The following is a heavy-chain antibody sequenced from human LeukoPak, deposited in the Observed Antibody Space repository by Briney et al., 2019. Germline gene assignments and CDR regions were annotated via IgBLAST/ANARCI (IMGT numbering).Heavy chain of an antibody. V-gene: IGHV3-30*01. J-gene: IGHJ4*02. CDR1: GFSFSGSS. CDR3: ASHSNSWTSLAY. Sequence: QAGGSLRLSCAASGFSFSGSSMHWVRQAPGKGLEWVAVMSNDGSLQYYADSLEGRFIISRDNSKNTLYLQMNSLRAEDTAMYYCASHSNSWTSLAYWGQGTLVTVSS. CDR2: MSNDGSLQ. D-gene: IGHD6-13*01.